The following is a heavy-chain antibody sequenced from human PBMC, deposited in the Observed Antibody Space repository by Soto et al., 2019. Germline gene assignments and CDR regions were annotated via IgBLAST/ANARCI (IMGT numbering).Heavy chain of an antibody. CDR2: ISGSGGTT. CDR3: AKGAAPAPEYTFFDY. Sequence: GGSLRLSCAASGLTFISYAMSWVRQAPGKGLEWVSAISGSGGTTYYAGSVKGRFTISRDNSKNTVYLQLNSLRAEDTAIYYCAKGAAPAPEYTFFDYWGQGALVTVSS. V-gene: IGHV3-23*01. CDR1: GLTFISYA. J-gene: IGHJ4*02. D-gene: IGHD6-13*01.